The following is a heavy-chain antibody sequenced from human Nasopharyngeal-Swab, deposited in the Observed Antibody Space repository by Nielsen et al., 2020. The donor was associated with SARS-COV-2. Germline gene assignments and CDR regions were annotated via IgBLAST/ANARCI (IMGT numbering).Heavy chain of an antibody. V-gene: IGHV4-34*01. D-gene: IGHD6-13*01. Sequence: WIRQPPGKGLEWIGEINHGGTTNYNPSLKSRVTVSVDTSKNQFSLKLTSVTAADTAVYYCARCFCPWKAAARWYYMDVWGKGTTVTVSS. CDR3: ARCFCPWKAAARWYYMDV. J-gene: IGHJ6*03. CDR2: INHGGTT.